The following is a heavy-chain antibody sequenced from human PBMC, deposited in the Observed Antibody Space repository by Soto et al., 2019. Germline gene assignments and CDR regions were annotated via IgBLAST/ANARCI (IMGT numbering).Heavy chain of an antibody. D-gene: IGHD6-13*01. J-gene: IGHJ4*02. CDR3: ARSRLAAAVPFDY. V-gene: IGHV4-59*01. Sequence: SETLSLTCTVSGGSISSYYWSWIRQPPGKGLEWIGYIYYSGSTNYNPSLKSRVTISVDTSKNQFSLKLSSVTAADTAVYYCARSRLAAAVPFDYWGQGTLVTVSS. CDR1: GGSISSYY. CDR2: IYYSGST.